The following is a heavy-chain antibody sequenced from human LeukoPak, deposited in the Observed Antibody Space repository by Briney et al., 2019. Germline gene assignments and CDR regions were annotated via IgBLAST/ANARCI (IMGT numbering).Heavy chain of an antibody. Sequence: GGSLRLSCAASGFTFSSYTMNWVRQAPGKGLEWVSSINTGSSYISYSDSVEGRFTISRDNAKNSLYLQMISLRDEDTAVYYCARDYLRGYVDYWGQGTLVTVSS. D-gene: IGHD3-10*01. CDR2: INTGSSYI. J-gene: IGHJ4*02. CDR3: ARDYLRGYVDY. CDR1: GFTFSSYT. V-gene: IGHV3-21*01.